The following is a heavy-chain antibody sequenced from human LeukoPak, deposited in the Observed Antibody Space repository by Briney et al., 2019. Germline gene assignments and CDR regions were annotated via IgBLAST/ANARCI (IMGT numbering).Heavy chain of an antibody. D-gene: IGHD6-19*01. V-gene: IGHV3-64*02. CDR3: VRGGGVVAGTYDY. CDR2: ISNNGEDT. CDR1: GFTFITYA. Sequence: GGSLRLSCAASGFTFITYAVHWGRQAPGKGLEYVSAISNNGEDTYYADSVKGRFTISRDNSKNTLYLQMGSLRAEDMAVYYCVRGGGVVAGTYDYWGQGTLVTVSS. J-gene: IGHJ4*02.